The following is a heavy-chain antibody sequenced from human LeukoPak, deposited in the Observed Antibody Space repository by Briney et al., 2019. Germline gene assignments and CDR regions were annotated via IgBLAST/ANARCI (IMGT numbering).Heavy chain of an antibody. Sequence: PGGSLRLSCAASGFTFSSYGMHWVRQAPGKGLEWVAFIRYDGSNKYYADSVKGRFTISRDNSKNTLYLQMNSLRAEDTAVYYCAQPYLLNYYDSSGYYPITDAFDIWGQGTMVTVSS. CDR1: GFTFSSYG. V-gene: IGHV3-30*02. J-gene: IGHJ3*02. CDR2: IRYDGSNK. CDR3: AQPYLLNYYDSSGYYPITDAFDI. D-gene: IGHD3-22*01.